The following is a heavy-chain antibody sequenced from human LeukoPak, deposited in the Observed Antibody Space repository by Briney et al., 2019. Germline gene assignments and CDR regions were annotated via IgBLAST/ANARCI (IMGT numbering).Heavy chain of an antibody. J-gene: IGHJ2*01. CDR1: GGSISNYY. Sequence: SETLSLTCTVSGGSISNYYWSWVRQPPGKGPEWIGYISYSGSTNYNPSLKSRVTISVDTSKNQFSLKLSSVTAADTAVYYCARRGNYYDSSGYYHHWYFDLWGPGTLVTVSS. D-gene: IGHD3-22*01. V-gene: IGHV4-59*08. CDR2: ISYSGST. CDR3: ARRGNYYDSSGYYHHWYFDL.